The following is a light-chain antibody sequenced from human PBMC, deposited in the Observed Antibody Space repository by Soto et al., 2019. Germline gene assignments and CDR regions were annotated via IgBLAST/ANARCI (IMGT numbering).Light chain of an antibody. CDR3: CSYAGNYSYV. V-gene: IGLV2-11*01. CDR2: DVT. J-gene: IGLJ1*01. Sequence: QSALTQPRSVSGSPGQSVTISCTGTSSDVGYFNYVSWYQQHPGKVPKLMIFDVTTRPSGVPDRFSGSKSGKTASLTISGLQAEDEADYYCCSYAGNYSYVFGRGTKV. CDR1: SSDVGYFNY.